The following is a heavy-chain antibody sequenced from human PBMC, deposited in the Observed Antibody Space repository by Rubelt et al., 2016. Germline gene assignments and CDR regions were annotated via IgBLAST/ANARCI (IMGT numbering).Heavy chain of an antibody. CDR3: AKGPRIVPAAFYFDY. CDR2: ISDGGEST. D-gene: IGHD2-2*01. V-gene: IGHV3-23*01. Sequence: VASGLTFANYAMSWVRQAPGKGQEWVSGISDGGESTYYADSVKGRFTISRDNSKNTLYLQMDCLRAEDTAVYYCAKGPRIVPAAFYFDYWGQGTLVTVSS. J-gene: IGHJ4*02. CDR1: GLTFANYA.